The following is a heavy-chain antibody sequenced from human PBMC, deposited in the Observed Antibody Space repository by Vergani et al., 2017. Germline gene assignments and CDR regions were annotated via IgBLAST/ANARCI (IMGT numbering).Heavy chain of an antibody. CDR3: AKVGRACSGCSCYHSWENYFDY. V-gene: IGHV3-23*01. D-gene: IGHD2-15*01. J-gene: IGHJ4*02. CDR1: GFTFSSYA. Sequence: EVQLLESGGGLVQPGGSLRLSCAASGFTFSSYAMSWVRQAPGKGLEWVSAISGSGGSTYYADSVKGRFTISRDNSKNTLYLQMNSLRAEDTAVYYCAKVGRACSGCSCYHSWENYFDYWGQGTLVNVSP. CDR2: ISGSGGST.